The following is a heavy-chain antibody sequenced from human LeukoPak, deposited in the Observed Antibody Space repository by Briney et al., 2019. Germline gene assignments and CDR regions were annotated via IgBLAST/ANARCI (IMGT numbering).Heavy chain of an antibody. CDR3: ARGEGRRNAFDI. CDR1: GGSISSYY. D-gene: IGHD1-1*01. CDR2: IYYSGST. Sequence: PSETLSLTCTVSGGSISSYYWSWIRQPPGKGLEWIGYIYYSGSTNYNPSLKSRVTISVDTSKNQFSLKLSSVTAADTAVYYCARGEGRRNAFDIWGQGTMVTVSS. J-gene: IGHJ3*02. V-gene: IGHV4-59*01.